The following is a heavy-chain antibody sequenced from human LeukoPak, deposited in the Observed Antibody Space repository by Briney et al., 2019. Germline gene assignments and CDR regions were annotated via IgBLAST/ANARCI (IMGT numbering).Heavy chain of an antibody. Sequence: GGSLRLSCAASGFTFSSYSMHWVRQAPGKGLEWVAFIRYDGSNKYYADSVKGRFTISRDNSKNTLYLQMNSLRAEDTAVYYCARDLSVVVIAKFFDYWGQGTLVTVSS. V-gene: IGHV3-30*02. CDR3: ARDLSVVVIAKFFDY. J-gene: IGHJ4*02. D-gene: IGHD2-21*01. CDR2: IRYDGSNK. CDR1: GFTFSSYS.